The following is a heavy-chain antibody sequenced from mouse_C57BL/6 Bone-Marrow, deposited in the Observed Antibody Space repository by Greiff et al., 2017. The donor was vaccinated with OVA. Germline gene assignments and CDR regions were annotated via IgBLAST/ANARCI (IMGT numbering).Heavy chain of an antibody. D-gene: IGHD2-1*01. Sequence: EVQLVESGEGLVKPGGSLKLSCAASGFTFSSHAMSWVRQTPEKRLEWVAYISSGGDYIYYADTVKGRFTISRDNARNTLYLQMSSLKSEDTAMYYCTRDGGVYGNFPWFAYWGQGTLVTVSA. CDR3: TRDGGVYGNFPWFAY. CDR1: GFTFSSHA. V-gene: IGHV5-9-1*02. CDR2: ISSGGDYI. J-gene: IGHJ3*01.